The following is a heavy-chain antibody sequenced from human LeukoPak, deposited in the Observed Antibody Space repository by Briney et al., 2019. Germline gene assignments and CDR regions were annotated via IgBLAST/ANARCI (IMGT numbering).Heavy chain of an antibody. D-gene: IGHD6-19*01. V-gene: IGHV4-4*07. Sequence: SETLSLTCTVSGGSISSYYWSWLRQPPGKGLEWIGRIYTSGSTNYNPSLKSRVTMSVDTSKNQFSLKLSSVTAAYTDVYDGARTLIDPKRAGAGMEDYWGQGTLVTVSS. CDR1: GGSISSYY. CDR2: IYTSGST. J-gene: IGHJ4*02. CDR3: ARTLIDPKRAGAGMEDY.